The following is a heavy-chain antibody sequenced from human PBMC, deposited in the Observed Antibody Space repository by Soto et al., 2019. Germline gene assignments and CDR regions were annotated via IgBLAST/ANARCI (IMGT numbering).Heavy chain of an antibody. D-gene: IGHD3-22*01. CDR2: INHSGST. CDR3: ARMVFTMIVVVITSALFYYYGMDV. CDR1: GGSFSGYY. Sequence: SETLSLTCAVYGGSFSGYYWSWIRQPPGKGLEWSGEINHSGSTNYNPSLKSRVTISVDTSKNQFSLKLSSVTAADTAVYYCARMVFTMIVVVITSALFYYYGMDVWGQGTTVTVSS. J-gene: IGHJ6*02. V-gene: IGHV4-34*01.